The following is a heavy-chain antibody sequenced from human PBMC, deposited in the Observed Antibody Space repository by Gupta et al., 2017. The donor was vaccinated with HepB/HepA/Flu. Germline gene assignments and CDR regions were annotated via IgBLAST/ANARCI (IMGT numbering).Heavy chain of an antibody. V-gene: IGHV3-7*01. D-gene: IGHD1-26*01. CDR1: GFPFSSYW. CDR3: ATPSGSGSYFDY. CDR2: INQDGSEK. Sequence: EVQLVESGGGLVQPGGSLRLSCAASGFPFSSYWMSWVRQAPGKGLEWVANINQDGSEKYYVDSVKGRFTISRDNAKNSLYLQMNSLRAEDTAVYYCATPSGSGSYFDYWGQGTLVTVSS. J-gene: IGHJ4*02.